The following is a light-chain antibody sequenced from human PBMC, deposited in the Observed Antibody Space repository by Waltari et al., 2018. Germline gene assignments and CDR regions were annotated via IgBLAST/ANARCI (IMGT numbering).Light chain of an antibody. CDR1: VLAKKY. CDR2: RDN. CDR3: YSVSANSWV. Sequence: SYELTQPSSVSLSPGQTANITCSGNVLAKKYGRWPQQKPGQAPMLLIYRDNARPSGIPERFSGSSSGTTVTLSISGAHVEDEADYYCYSVSANSWVFGGGTRLTVL. J-gene: IGLJ3*02. V-gene: IGLV3-27*01.